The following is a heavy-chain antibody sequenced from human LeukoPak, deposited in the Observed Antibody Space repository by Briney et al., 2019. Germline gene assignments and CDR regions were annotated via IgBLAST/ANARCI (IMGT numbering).Heavy chain of an antibody. CDR3: ARDDYGSGSYDLDY. V-gene: IGHV3-30*04. D-gene: IGHD3-10*01. CDR1: GCTFSSYA. Sequence: GRSLRLSCAASGCTFSSYAMHWVRQAPGKGLEWVAVISYDGSNKYYADSVKGRFTISRDNSKNTLYLQMNSLRAEDTVVYYCARDDYGSGSYDLDYWGQGTLVTVSS. CDR2: ISYDGSNK. J-gene: IGHJ4*02.